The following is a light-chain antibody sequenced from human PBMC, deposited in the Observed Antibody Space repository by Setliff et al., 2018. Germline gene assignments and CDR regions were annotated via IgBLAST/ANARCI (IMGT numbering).Light chain of an antibody. CDR3: FSYASSGSYV. V-gene: IGLV2-14*03. CDR1: SRDVGGYDY. J-gene: IGLJ1*01. Sequence: QSVLTQPASVSGSPGQSVTISCTGSSRDVGGYDYVSWYQHHPGRAPKFMIYDVSNRPSGVSNRFSGSKSGNTASLTISGLQAEDEADYYCFSYASSGSYVFGTGTKVTVL. CDR2: DVS.